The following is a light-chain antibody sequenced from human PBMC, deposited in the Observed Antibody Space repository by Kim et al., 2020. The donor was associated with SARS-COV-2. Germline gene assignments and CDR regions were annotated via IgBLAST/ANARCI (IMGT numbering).Light chain of an antibody. J-gene: IGLJ2*01. CDR3: NSRDTNDNVV. CDR2: GKN. V-gene: IGLV3-19*01. Sequence: VPLGQTVRITCQGDSSRSYKATWYQQEPGQAPIVGIYGKNNRPSGIPDLFSGSSSGNTASLTITGTQAGDEADYYCNSRDTNDNVVFGGGTQLTVL. CDR1: SSRSYK.